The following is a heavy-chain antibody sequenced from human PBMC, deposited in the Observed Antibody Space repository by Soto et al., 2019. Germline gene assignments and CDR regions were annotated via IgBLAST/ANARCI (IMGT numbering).Heavy chain of an antibody. V-gene: IGHV4-39*01. CDR2: IYHSGTT. J-gene: IGHJ6*02. CDR3: ARHKDCSGGSCNAVGYYYGLDV. CDR1: GGSVSSPNYY. Sequence: SETLSLTCTVSGGSVSSPNYYWSSIRQPPGRGLEWIGSIYHSGTTYYNPPLKSRVTISVDTSKNQFSLRLSSVTAADTAVYYCARHKDCSGGSCNAVGYYYGLDVWGQGTTVTVSS. D-gene: IGHD2-15*01.